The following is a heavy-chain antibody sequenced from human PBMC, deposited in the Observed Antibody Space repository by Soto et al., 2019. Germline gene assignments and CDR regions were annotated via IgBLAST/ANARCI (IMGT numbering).Heavy chain of an antibody. D-gene: IGHD1-1*01. V-gene: IGHV3-30-3*01. CDR2: ISCDGDNK. CDR3: ARGTTTSAFSAMDV. CDR1: GFTVSYHA. J-gene: IGHJ6*02. Sequence: QVQLVESGGGVVQPGRSLRLSCAASGFTVSYHALNGVRQAPGKGLEWVAVISCDGDNKYIAESVKGRFTISRDNSKNTVSLQMNSLRTEDTVMYFCARGTTTSAFSAMDVWGQGTTVTVSS.